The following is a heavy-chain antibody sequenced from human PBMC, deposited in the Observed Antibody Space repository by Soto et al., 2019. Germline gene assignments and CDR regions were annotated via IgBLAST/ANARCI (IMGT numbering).Heavy chain of an antibody. J-gene: IGHJ4*02. Sequence: VQFVGSGGGLVQPGGSLRLSCEASGFTFSSSPMHWVRQAPGRGLEWVSYIGATTNTIHYADSVRGRFIISRDNARNSLYLQMSSLRVDDTAVYFCARDPFNGWYVKLFDMWGQGALVTVSS. D-gene: IGHD6-19*01. CDR2: IGATTNTI. V-gene: IGHV3-48*01. CDR1: GFTFSSSP. CDR3: ARDPFNGWYVKLFDM.